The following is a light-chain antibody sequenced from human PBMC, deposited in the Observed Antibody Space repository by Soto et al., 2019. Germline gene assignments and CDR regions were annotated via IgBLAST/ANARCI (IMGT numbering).Light chain of an antibody. CDR1: SSYIGAGYA. V-gene: IGLV1-40*01. Sequence: QSVLTQPPSVSGAPGQRVTISCTGSSSYIGAGYAVHWYQQLPGTAPKLLIYIDNTRPSGVPDRFSGSRSGTSASLAITGLQAEDEADYYCQSYDSSLSGRVFGGGTKLTVL. CDR3: QSYDSSLSGRV. J-gene: IGLJ3*02. CDR2: IDN.